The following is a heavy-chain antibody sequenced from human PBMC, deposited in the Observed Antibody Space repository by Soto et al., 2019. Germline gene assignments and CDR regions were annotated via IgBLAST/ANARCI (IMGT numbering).Heavy chain of an antibody. CDR2: IGTSSSYI. CDR3: ARDSVRDYLYYYYGMDV. D-gene: IGHD4-17*01. CDR1: GFTFSSYT. V-gene: IGHV3-21*01. Sequence: PGGSLRLSXAASGFTFSSYTMNWVRQAPGRGLEWVSSIGTSSSYIYYADSVKGRFTISRDNAKNSLFLQMNSLRADDTAVYYCARDSVRDYLYYYYGMDVWGQGTTVTVSS. J-gene: IGHJ6*02.